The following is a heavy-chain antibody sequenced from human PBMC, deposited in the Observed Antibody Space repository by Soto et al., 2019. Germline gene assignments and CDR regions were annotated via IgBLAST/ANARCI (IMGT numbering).Heavy chain of an antibody. CDR3: ARDNSGCSDSDCYLSGWFDP. J-gene: IGHJ5*02. V-gene: IGHV4-30-2*06. CDR2: MYQSGST. CDR1: GGSISSGAYS. Sequence: QLQLRESGAGLVKPSETVSVTCTVSGGSISSGAYSWAWIRQSPGRGLEWLGFMYQSGSTYYSPSLGSRVTISIDRSKNQMSLSLRSVSAADTAVYFCARDNSGCSDSDCYLSGWFDPWGQGTLVTVSS. D-gene: IGHD3-22*01.